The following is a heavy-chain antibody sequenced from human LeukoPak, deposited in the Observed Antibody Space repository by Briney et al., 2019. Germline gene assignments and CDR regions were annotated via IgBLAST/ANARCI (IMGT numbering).Heavy chain of an antibody. Sequence: SETLSLTCTVSGGSISSGSYYWSWIRQPAGKGLEWIGRIYTSGSTNYNPSLKSRVTISVDTSKNQFSLKLSSVTAADTAVYYCARVPPVGALGMDVWGKGTTVTISS. CDR2: IYTSGST. V-gene: IGHV4-61*02. CDR3: ARVPPVGALGMDV. J-gene: IGHJ6*03. CDR1: GGSISSGSYY. D-gene: IGHD1-26*01.